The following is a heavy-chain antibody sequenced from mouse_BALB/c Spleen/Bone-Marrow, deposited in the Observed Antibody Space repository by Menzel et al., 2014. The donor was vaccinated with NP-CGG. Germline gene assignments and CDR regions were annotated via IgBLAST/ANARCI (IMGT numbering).Heavy chain of an antibody. Sequence: VKLQESGPGLMQPSQSLSITCTVSGFSLTRYGIHWVRQSPGKGLEWLGVIWSGGSTDYNAAFISRLSINKDNSKSQVFFKMNSLQANDTAIYYCARDYCYGSRAMDYWGQGTSVTVSS. CDR2: IWSGGST. J-gene: IGHJ4*01. CDR1: GFSLTRYG. V-gene: IGHV2-2*02. CDR3: ARDYCYGSRAMDY. D-gene: IGHD1-1*01.